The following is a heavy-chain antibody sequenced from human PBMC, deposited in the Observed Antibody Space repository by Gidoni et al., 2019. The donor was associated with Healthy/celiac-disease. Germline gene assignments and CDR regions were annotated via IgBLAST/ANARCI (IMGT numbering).Heavy chain of an antibody. CDR2: ISSSGSTI. V-gene: IGHV3-48*03. CDR3: ARAYGGNSGEWFDP. D-gene: IGHD4-17*01. J-gene: IGHJ5*02. Sequence: EVQLVESGGGLVQPGGSLRLSCAASGFPLRSYEMNWVRQAPGKGLEWVSYISSSGSTIYYADSVKGRFTISRDNAKNSLYLQRNSLRAEDTAVYYCARAYGGNSGEWFDPWGQGTLVTVSS. CDR1: GFPLRSYE.